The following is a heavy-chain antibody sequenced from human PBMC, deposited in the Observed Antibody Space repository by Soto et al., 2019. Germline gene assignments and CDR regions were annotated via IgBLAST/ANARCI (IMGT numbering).Heavy chain of an antibody. CDR3: ARRAYCGGDCYSYYYYGMDV. Sequence: SVKVSCKASGGTFSSYAISWVRQAPGQGLEWMGGIIPIFGTANYAQKFQGRVTITADKSTSTAYMELSSLRSEDTAVYYCARRAYCGGDCYSYYYYGMDVWGQGTTVTVSS. V-gene: IGHV1-69*06. CDR1: GGTFSSYA. J-gene: IGHJ6*02. CDR2: IIPIFGTA. D-gene: IGHD2-21*02.